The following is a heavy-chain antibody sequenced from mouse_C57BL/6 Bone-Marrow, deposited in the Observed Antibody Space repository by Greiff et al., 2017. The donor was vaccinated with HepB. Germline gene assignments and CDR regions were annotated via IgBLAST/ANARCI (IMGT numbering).Heavy chain of an antibody. D-gene: IGHD1-1*01. CDR3: ASTVVGYFDV. CDR2: ISDGGSYT. V-gene: IGHV5-4*03. J-gene: IGHJ1*03. Sequence: EVKVEESGGGLVKPGGSLKLSCAASGFTFSSYAMSWVRQTPEKRLEWVATISDGGSYTYYPDNVKGRFTISRDNAKNNLYLQTSQLKSEDTAMYYCASTVVGYFDVWGTGTTVTVSS. CDR1: GFTFSSYA.